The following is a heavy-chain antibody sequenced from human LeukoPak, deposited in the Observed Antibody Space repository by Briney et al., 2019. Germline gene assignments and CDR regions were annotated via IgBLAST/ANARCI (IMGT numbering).Heavy chain of an antibody. V-gene: IGHV4-31*03. Sequence: SQTLSLTCTVSGGSISSGGYYWSWIRQHPGKGLEWIGDIYYSGSTYYNPSLKSRVTISVDTSKNQFSLKLSSVTAADTAVYYCARARYYHDSSGYYYYYYGMDVWGQGTTVTVSS. CDR2: IYYSGST. J-gene: IGHJ6*02. D-gene: IGHD3-22*01. CDR1: GGSISSGGYY. CDR3: ARARYYHDSSGYYYYYYGMDV.